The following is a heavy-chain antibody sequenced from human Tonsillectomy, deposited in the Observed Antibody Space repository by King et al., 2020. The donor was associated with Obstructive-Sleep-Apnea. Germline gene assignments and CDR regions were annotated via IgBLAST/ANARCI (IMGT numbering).Heavy chain of an antibody. CDR3: AKDSVSGTYFPDY. V-gene: IGHV3-23*04. CDR2: LSGSGGST. D-gene: IGHD2/OR15-2a*01. J-gene: IGHJ4*01. CDR1: GFTFSSYA. Sequence: VQLVESGGGLVQPGGSLRLSCAASGFTFSSYAMTWVRQAPGKGLEWVSALSGSGGSTYYADSVKGRFTISRDTSKNTLYLQMNSLRAEDTAVYFCAKDSVSGTYFPDYWGHGTLVTVSS.